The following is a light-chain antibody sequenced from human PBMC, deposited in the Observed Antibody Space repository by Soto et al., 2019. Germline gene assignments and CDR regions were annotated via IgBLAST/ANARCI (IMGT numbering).Light chain of an antibody. CDR1: QSVSSSY. V-gene: IGKV3-20*01. Sequence: DIVLTQSPGTLSLSPGERATLSCRASQSVSSSYLAWYRQKPGQAPRLLIYGASSRATGIPDRFSGSGSGTDFTLTIIRLEPEDFAVYYCQQYGSSPYTFGQGTKLEIK. CDR2: GAS. J-gene: IGKJ2*01. CDR3: QQYGSSPYT.